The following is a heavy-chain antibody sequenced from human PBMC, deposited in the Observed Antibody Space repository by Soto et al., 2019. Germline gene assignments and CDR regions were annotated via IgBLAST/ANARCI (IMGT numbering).Heavy chain of an antibody. CDR1: GFTFSSYS. J-gene: IGHJ3*01. CDR2: ISSDGNNQ. D-gene: IGHD5-12*01. V-gene: IGHV3-30*18. CDR3: AKDGYHAAFDV. Sequence: GGSLRLSCAASGFTFSSYSTVWVRQAPGRCLEWVGFVSLISSDGNNQFYGDSVKGRFTISRDTSRNTLYLQMNSLRPDDTAVYYCAKDGYHAAFDVWGQGTMVTVSS.